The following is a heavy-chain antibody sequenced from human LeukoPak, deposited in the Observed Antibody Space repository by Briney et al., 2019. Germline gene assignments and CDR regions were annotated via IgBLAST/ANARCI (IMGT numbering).Heavy chain of an antibody. Sequence: SETLSLTCAVYGGSFSGYYWSWIRQPLGKGLEWIGEINHSGSTNYNPSLKSRVTISVDTSKNQFSLKLSSVTAADTAVYYCARRGSGWYSNWFDPWGQGTLVTVSP. D-gene: IGHD6-19*01. J-gene: IGHJ5*02. CDR2: INHSGST. CDR3: ARRGSGWYSNWFDP. CDR1: GGSFSGYY. V-gene: IGHV4-34*01.